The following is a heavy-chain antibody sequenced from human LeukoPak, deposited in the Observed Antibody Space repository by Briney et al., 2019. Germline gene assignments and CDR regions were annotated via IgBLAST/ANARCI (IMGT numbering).Heavy chain of an antibody. CDR2: ISYDGSNK. V-gene: IGHV3-30*03. J-gene: IGHJ4*02. Sequence: GGSLRLSCAASGFTFSSYGMHWVRQAPGKGLEWVAVISYDGSNKYYADSVKGRFTISRDNSKNTLYLQMNSLRAEDTAVYYCAHSRSLIWGQGTLVTVSS. D-gene: IGHD6-13*01. CDR3: AHSRSLI. CDR1: GFTFSSYG.